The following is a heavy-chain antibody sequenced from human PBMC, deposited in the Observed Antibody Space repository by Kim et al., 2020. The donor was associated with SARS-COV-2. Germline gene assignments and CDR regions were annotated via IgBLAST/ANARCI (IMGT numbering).Heavy chain of an antibody. D-gene: IGHD6-6*01. V-gene: IGHV1-8*01. J-gene: IGHJ6*02. CDR1: GYTFTSYD. CDR2: MNPNSGNT. Sequence: ASVKVSCKASGYTFTSYDINWVRQATGQGLEWMGWMNPNSGNTGYAQKFQGRVTMTRNTYISTAYMELSSLRSEDTAVYYCARAPLAANYYYYYGMDVWGQGSTVTVSS. CDR3: ARAPLAANYYYYYGMDV.